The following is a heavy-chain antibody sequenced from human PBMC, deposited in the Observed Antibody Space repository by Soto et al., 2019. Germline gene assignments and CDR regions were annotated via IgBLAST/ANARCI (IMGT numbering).Heavy chain of an antibody. V-gene: IGHV3-53*01. Sequence: GSLRLSCAASGFTVSSNYMSWVRQAPGKGLEWVSVIYSGGSTYYADSVKGRFTISRDNSKNTLYLQMNSLRAEDTAVYYCARGDQYYDILTGYSYYYYYGMDVWGQATTVTVSS. CDR1: GFTVSSNY. CDR3: ARGDQYYDILTGYSYYYYYGMDV. CDR2: IYSGGST. J-gene: IGHJ6*02. D-gene: IGHD3-9*01.